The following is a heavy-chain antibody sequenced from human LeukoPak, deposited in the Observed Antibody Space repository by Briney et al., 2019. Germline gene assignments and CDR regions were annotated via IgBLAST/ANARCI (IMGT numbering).Heavy chain of an antibody. CDR3: ARDPYSGNYGAYYYYMDV. Sequence: PGGSLRLSCAASGFTFTSYNVNWVRQAPGKGLEWVSSITSSSSYIYYADSVKGRFTISRDNAKNSLYLQMDSLRVEDTAVYYCARDPYSGNYGAYYYYMDVWGKGTTVTISS. CDR1: GFTFTSYN. D-gene: IGHD1-26*01. J-gene: IGHJ6*03. V-gene: IGHV3-21*06. CDR2: ITSSSSYI.